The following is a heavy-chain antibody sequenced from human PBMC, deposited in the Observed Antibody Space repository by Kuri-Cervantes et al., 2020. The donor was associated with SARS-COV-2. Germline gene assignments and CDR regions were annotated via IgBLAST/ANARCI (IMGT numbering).Heavy chain of an antibody. CDR3: AKDYTAMAFYYFDY. CDR2: ISWNSGSI. CDR1: GFTFSSYW. J-gene: IGHJ4*02. D-gene: IGHD5-18*01. Sequence: SLKISCAASGFTFSSYWMHWVRQAPGKGLVWVSGISWNSGSIGYADSVKGRFTISRDNAKNSPYLQMNSLRAEDTALYYCAKDYTAMAFYYFDYWGQGTLVTVSS. V-gene: IGHV3-9*01.